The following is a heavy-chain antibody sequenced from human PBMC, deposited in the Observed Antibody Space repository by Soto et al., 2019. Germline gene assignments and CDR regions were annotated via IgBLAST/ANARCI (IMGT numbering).Heavy chain of an antibody. D-gene: IGHD2-21*02. V-gene: IGHV3-7*03. CDR1: GFTSSTYW. CDR3: ARVRCTTSDCFNDY. J-gene: IGHJ4*02. Sequence: GGSVRLSWAASGFTSSTYWMSWVRQAPGKGLEWVANIKQDGSGEYYMDSVKGRFTISRDNAKNSMYLQMNSLRVEDTAMYYCARVRCTTSDCFNDYWGQGTLVIVSS. CDR2: IKQDGSGE.